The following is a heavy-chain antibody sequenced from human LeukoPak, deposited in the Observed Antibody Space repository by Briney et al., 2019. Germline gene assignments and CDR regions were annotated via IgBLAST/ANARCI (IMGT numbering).Heavy chain of an antibody. D-gene: IGHD5-18*01. CDR3: ARDPVDTAMVTGWFDP. CDR2: IIPIFGTA. J-gene: IGHJ5*02. Sequence: SVKVSCKASGGTFSSYAISWVRQAPGQGLEWMGGIIPIFGTANYAQKFQGRVTITADESTSTAYMELSSLRSEDMAVYNCARDPVDTAMVTGWFDPWGQGTLVTVSS. CDR1: GGTFSSYA. V-gene: IGHV1-69*13.